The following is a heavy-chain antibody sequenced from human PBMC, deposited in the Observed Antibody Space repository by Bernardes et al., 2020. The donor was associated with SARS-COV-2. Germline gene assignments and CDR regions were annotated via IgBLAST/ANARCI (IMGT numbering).Heavy chain of an antibody. CDR2: IYYNGNS. V-gene: IGHV4-59*01. CDR3: ARGGGNSLEY. D-gene: IGHD3-16*01. J-gene: IGHJ4*02. Sequence: ETLSLTCSVSGGSISNYYCTWIRQHPGKELEWIVYIYYNGNSKYNPPLKSRVTISADTSKNQLSLKVTSVTAADTAVYFCARGGGNSLEYWGQGTLVTVSS. CDR1: GGSISNYY.